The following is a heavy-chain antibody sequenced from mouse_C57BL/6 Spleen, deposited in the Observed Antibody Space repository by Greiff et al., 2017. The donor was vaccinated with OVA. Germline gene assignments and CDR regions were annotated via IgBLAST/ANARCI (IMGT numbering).Heavy chain of an antibody. V-gene: IGHV1-39*01. D-gene: IGHD2-4*01. CDR1: GYSFTDYN. J-gene: IGHJ4*01. CDR3: ARRMGNYDPYYAMDY. Sequence: EVQLQESGPELVKPGASVKISCKASGYSFTDYNMNWVKQSNGKSLEWIGVINPNYGTTSYNQKFKGKATLTVAQSSSTAYMQLNSLTSEDSAVYYCARRMGNYDPYYAMDYWGQGTSVTVSS. CDR2: INPNYGTT.